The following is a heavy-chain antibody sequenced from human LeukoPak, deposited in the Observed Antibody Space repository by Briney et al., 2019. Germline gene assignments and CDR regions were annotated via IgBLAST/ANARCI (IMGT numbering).Heavy chain of an antibody. CDR1: GGSISSSNW. CDR3: AREYGDYGTYFDY. Sequence: SGTLSLTCAVSGGSISSSNWWSWVRQPPGKGLEWIGEIYHSGSTNYNPSLKSRVTISVDKSKNQFSLKLSSVTAADTAVYYCAREYGDYGTYFDYWGQGTLVTVSS. J-gene: IGHJ4*02. D-gene: IGHD4-17*01. V-gene: IGHV4-4*02. CDR2: IYHSGST.